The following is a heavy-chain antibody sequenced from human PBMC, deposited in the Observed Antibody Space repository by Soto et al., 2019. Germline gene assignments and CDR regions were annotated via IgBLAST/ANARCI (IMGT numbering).Heavy chain of an antibody. V-gene: IGHV3-23*01. CDR2: ISARGGSS. D-gene: IGHD5-12*01. J-gene: IGHJ4*02. CDR1: GFSFSSYA. CDR3: AKGSIEYSASVDN. Sequence: VQLLESGGGLVQPGGSPRLSCAASGFSFSSYAMVWVRQAPGKGLEWVSVISARGGSSYFADSVKGRFTISRDNSKNVLSLEMNSLRAEDTAIYFCAKGSIEYSASVDNWGQGTLVLVSS.